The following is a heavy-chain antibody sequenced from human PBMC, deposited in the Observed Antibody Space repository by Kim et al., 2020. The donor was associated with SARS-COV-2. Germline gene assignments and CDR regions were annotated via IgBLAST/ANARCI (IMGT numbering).Heavy chain of an antibody. V-gene: IGHV3-9*01. D-gene: IGHD4-17*01. J-gene: IGHJ5*02. Sequence: GGSLRLSCAASGFTFGDYAMHWVRQAPGKGLEWVSGISWNSGSIGYADSVKGRFTISRDNAKNSLYLQMNSLRAEDTALYYCAKDRGDYGDYGGRFDPWGQGTLVTVSS. CDR3: AKDRGDYGDYGGRFDP. CDR2: ISWNSGSI. CDR1: GFTFGDYA.